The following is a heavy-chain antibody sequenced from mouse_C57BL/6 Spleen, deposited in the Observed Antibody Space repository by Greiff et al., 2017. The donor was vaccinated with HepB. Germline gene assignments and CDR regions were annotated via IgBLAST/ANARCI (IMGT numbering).Heavy chain of an antibody. CDR1: GYAFSSSW. CDR3: ARGDYGSSFFSWFAY. V-gene: IGHV1-82*01. CDR2: IYPGDGDT. Sequence: VQVVESGPELVKPGASVKISCKASGYAFSSSWMNWVKQRPGKGLEWIGRIYPGDGDTNYNGKFKGKATLTADKSSSTAYMQLSSLTSEDSAVYFCARGDYGSSFFSWFAYWGQGTLVTVSA. J-gene: IGHJ3*01. D-gene: IGHD1-1*01.